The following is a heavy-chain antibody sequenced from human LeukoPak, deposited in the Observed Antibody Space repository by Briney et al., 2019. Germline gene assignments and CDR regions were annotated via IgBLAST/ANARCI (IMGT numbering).Heavy chain of an antibody. J-gene: IGHJ4*02. D-gene: IGHD3-22*01. CDR3: ARVDMGGTYDSSGYYLDY. V-gene: IGHV4-31*03. Sequence: PSETLSHTCTVSGGSISSGGYYWSWIRQHPGKGLEWIGYIYYSGSTYYNPSLKSRVTISVDTSKNQFSLKLSSVTAADTAVYYCARVDMGGTYDSSGYYLDYWGQGTLVTVSS. CDR1: GGSISSGGYY. CDR2: IYYSGST.